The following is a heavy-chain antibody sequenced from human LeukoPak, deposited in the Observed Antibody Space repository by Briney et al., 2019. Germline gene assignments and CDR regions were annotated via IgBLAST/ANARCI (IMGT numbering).Heavy chain of an antibody. CDR2: IHHSGIP. CDR3: ARYYYGSGSYLPFDY. Sequence: SQTLSLTCTVSGGSISSDDYYWSWIRQPPGKGLEWIGYIHHSGIPYYTPSLKSRVTISVDTSKNQFSLKLSSVTAADTAVYYCARYYYGSGSYLPFDYWGQGTLVTVSS. D-gene: IGHD3-10*01. V-gene: IGHV4-30-2*01. J-gene: IGHJ4*02. CDR1: GGSISSDDYY.